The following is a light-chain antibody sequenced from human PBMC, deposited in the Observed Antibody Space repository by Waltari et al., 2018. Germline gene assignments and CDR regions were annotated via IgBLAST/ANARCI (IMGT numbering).Light chain of an antibody. CDR1: QTVISSY. CDR2: ETS. CDR3: QQYGSSPRYT. J-gene: IGKJ2*01. V-gene: IGKV3-20*01. Sequence: EIVLTQSPGTLSLSLGERVTLPCRASQTVISSYLAWYQQKPGQAPRLLIYETSSRATGIPDRFSGSRSGTDFTLTISRLEPEDSAVYYCQQYGSSPRYTFGQGTKLEIK.